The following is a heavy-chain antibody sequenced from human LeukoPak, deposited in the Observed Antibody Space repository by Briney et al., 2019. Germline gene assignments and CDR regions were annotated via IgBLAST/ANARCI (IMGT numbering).Heavy chain of an antibody. J-gene: IGHJ6*02. D-gene: IGHD3-22*01. CDR2: MYGGGAT. CDR3: ARIITWRMDV. V-gene: IGHV3-53*04. Sequence: GGSLRLSCAASGFTPSSNHMTWVRQTPGKGLEWVSVMYGGGATYYADSVKGRFIISRPNSKNTLYLQMNSLRDEDTAVYYCARIITWRMDVWGQGTTVIVSS. CDR1: GFTPSSNH.